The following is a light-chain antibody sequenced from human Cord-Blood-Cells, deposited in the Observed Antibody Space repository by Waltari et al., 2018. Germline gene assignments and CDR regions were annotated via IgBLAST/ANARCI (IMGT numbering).Light chain of an antibody. CDR2: VAS. CDR1: QSVSSSY. J-gene: IGKJ4*01. Sequence: EIVLMQSPGTLSLSPGKRATLSCRASQSVSSSYLAWYQQKPGQAPRLLIYVASSRATGIPDRFSGSGSGTDFTLTISRLEPEDVAVYYCQQYGSSPLTFGGGTKVEIK. CDR3: QQYGSSPLT. V-gene: IGKV3-20*01.